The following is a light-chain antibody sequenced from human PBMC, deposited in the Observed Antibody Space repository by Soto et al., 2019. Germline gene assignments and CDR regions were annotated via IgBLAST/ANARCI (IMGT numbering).Light chain of an antibody. V-gene: IGKV1-39*01. CDR2: DAS. Sequence: DIQMTQSPSSLSASVGDRVTITCRASQTISTYLNWYQQKPGKAPRLLIYDASSLLSGVPSRFSGSGSGTHFILTISNLQPEDFATYYCQQFNSLFGQGTRLEIK. CDR1: QTISTY. J-gene: IGKJ5*01. CDR3: QQFNSL.